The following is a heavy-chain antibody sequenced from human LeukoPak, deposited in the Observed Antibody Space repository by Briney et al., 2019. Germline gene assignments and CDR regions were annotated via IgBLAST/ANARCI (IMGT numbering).Heavy chain of an antibody. CDR3: VDTAMARPDY. CDR2: IRSKANSYAT. J-gene: IGHJ4*02. D-gene: IGHD5-18*01. V-gene: IGHV3-73*01. Sequence: PGGSLRLSCAASGFTFSGSAMHWVRQASGKGLEWVGRIRSKANSYATAYAASVKGRFTISRDDSKNTAYLQMNSLRTEDTAVYYCVDTAMARPDYWGQGTLVTVSS. CDR1: GFTFSGSA.